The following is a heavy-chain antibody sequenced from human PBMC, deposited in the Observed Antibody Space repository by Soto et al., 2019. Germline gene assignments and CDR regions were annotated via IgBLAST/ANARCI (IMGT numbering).Heavy chain of an antibody. CDR1: GGSISSSNW. D-gene: IGHD3-3*01. Sequence: PSETLSLTCAVSGGSISSSNWWSWVRQPPGKGLEGIGEIYHSGRTNYNPSLKSRATISEDKSKNKFSLKLSSVTAAETDEYYRERGGDHDFWSGYYTGRGNFDSWGQGTLGTVS. CDR2: IYHSGRT. CDR3: ERGGDHDFWSGYYTGRGNFDS. J-gene: IGHJ4*02. V-gene: IGHV4-4*02.